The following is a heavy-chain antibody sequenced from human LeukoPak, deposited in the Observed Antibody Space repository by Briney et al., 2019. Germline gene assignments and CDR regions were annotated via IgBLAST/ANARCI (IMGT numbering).Heavy chain of an antibody. CDR2: IQYDGSNK. D-gene: IGHD3-10*01. CDR3: AKGAHYSGSGNYRRGHYFDY. V-gene: IGHV3-30*02. Sequence: GGSLRLSCAASGFTFSTSAMNWVRQAPGRGLDWVAFIQYDGSNKYYSDSVKGRFTISRDNSKNTLYLQMNSLRAEDTAVYYCAKGAHYSGSGNYRRGHYFDYWGQGTLVTVSS. J-gene: IGHJ4*02. CDR1: GFTFSTSA.